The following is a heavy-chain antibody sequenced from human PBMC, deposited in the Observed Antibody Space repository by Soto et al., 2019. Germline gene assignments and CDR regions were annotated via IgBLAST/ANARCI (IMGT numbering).Heavy chain of an antibody. D-gene: IGHD1-26*01. J-gene: IGHJ6*02. V-gene: IGHV3-53*01. CDR2: IYSGGST. CDR1: GFTVSSNY. CDR3: ARDSGGWDYYYYGMDV. Sequence: GGSLRLSCXASGFTVSSNYMSWVRQAPGKGLEWVSVIYSGGSTYYADSVKGRFTISRDNSKNTLYLQMNSLRAEDTAVYYCARDSGGWDYYYYGMDVWGQGTTVTV.